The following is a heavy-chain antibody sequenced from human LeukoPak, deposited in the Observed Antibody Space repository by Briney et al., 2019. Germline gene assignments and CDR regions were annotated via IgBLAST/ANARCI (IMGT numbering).Heavy chain of an antibody. V-gene: IGHV3-48*03. CDR2: IGTSGSPI. J-gene: IGHJ4*02. Sequence: GGSLRLSCAASGFSFSSYAMGWVRQAPGKGLEWISYIGTSGSPIYYADSVKGRFTISRDNGKNSLYLQMNSLRAEDTAVYYCARDPHGSYYSGYFDFWGQGSLVIVSS. CDR1: GFSFSSYA. CDR3: ARDPHGSYYSGYFDF. D-gene: IGHD1-26*01.